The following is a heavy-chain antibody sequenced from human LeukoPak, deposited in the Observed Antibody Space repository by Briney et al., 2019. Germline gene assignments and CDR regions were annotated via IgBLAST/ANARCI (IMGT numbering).Heavy chain of an antibody. Sequence: GGSLRLSCVASGFTFTKYAMDWVRQAPGKGLEWVASISYDDTNKAYSDSVKGRFIVSRDKSNNTLYLQMNSLRAEDTGVYYCARDCSSATCYAAFDYWGQGTLVTVSS. J-gene: IGHJ4*02. CDR1: GFTFTKYA. CDR3: ARDCSSATCYAAFDY. D-gene: IGHD2-2*01. V-gene: IGHV3-30-3*01. CDR2: ISYDDTNK.